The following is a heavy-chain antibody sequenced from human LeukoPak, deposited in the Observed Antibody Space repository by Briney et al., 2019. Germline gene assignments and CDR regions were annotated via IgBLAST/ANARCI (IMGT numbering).Heavy chain of an antibody. D-gene: IGHD6-13*01. V-gene: IGHV3-21*01. Sequence: GGSLRLSCAASGFTFSNFAMTWVRQAPGKGLEWVSSIVGSSSTYYADSLKGRFTISRDNAKNSLYLQMNSLRAEDTAVFYCARIGAGSSRDYWGQGTLVTVSS. CDR2: IVGSSST. CDR1: GFTFSNFA. J-gene: IGHJ4*02. CDR3: ARIGAGSSRDY.